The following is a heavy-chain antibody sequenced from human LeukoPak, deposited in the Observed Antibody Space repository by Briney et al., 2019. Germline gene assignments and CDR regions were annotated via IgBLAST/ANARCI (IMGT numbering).Heavy chain of an antibody. CDR3: ARLEARGTAMVADAFDI. CDR2: INHSGST. Sequence: SETLSLTCAVYGGSFSGYYWSWIRQPPGKGLEWIGEINHSGSTNYNPSLKSRVTISVDTSKNQFSLKLSSVTAADTAVYYCARLEARGTAMVADAFDIWGQGTMVTVSS. J-gene: IGHJ3*02. V-gene: IGHV4-34*01. CDR1: GGSFSGYY. D-gene: IGHD5-18*01.